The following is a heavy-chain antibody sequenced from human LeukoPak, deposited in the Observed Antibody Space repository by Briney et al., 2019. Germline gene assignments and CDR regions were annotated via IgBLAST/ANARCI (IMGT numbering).Heavy chain of an antibody. CDR3: ARDSHRGCSSTSCYFAWFDP. CDR2: IIPILGIA. Sequence: SVKVSCMASGGTFSSYAISWVRQAPGKGLEWMGRIIPILGIANYAQKFQGRVTITADKSTSTAYMELSSLRSEDTAVYYCARDSHRGCSSTSCYFAWFDPWGQGTLVTVSS. CDR1: GGTFSSYA. V-gene: IGHV1-69*04. D-gene: IGHD2-2*01. J-gene: IGHJ5*02.